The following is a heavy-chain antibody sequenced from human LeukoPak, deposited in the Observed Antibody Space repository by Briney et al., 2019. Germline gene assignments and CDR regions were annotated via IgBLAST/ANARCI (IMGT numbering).Heavy chain of an antibody. CDR1: GFTSSSYE. Sequence: PGGSLRLSCAASGFTSSSYEMNWVRQAPGKGLEWVSYISSSGSTIYYADSVKGRFTISRDNAKNSLYLQMNSLRAEDTAVYYCAREEGTVTTRPYDYWGQGTLVTVSS. CDR3: AREEGTVTTRPYDY. CDR2: ISSSGSTI. V-gene: IGHV3-48*03. J-gene: IGHJ4*02. D-gene: IGHD4-17*01.